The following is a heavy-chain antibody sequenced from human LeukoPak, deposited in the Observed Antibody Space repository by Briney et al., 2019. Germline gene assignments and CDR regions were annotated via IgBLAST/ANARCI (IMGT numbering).Heavy chain of an antibody. V-gene: IGHV3-23*01. D-gene: IGHD6-6*01. J-gene: IGHJ6*03. CDR2: ISGTGGST. Sequence: GGSLRPSCAASGFTLSSYAMTWVRQAPGKGLEWVSGISGTGGSTYYADSVKGRFTISRDNSKNTLYLQMNSLRAEDTAVYYCAKIESSSSDTYYYYMDVWGKGTTVTVSS. CDR1: GFTLSSYA. CDR3: AKIESSSSDTYYYYMDV.